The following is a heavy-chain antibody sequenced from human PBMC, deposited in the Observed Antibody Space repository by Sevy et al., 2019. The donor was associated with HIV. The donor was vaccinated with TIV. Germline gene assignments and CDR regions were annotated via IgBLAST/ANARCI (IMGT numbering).Heavy chain of an antibody. Sequence: GGSLRLSCAASGFTPSTYGMHWVRQAPGKGLEWVAVIGYDGSNKYYADSVKGRFSIYRDNSRNTLFLQMDSLRAEDTAVYYCARDHRMYGAYLLAYFDYWGQGTLVTVSS. CDR1: GFTPSTYG. D-gene: IGHD2-8*01. CDR3: ARDHRMYGAYLLAYFDY. V-gene: IGHV3-33*01. J-gene: IGHJ4*02. CDR2: IGYDGSNK.